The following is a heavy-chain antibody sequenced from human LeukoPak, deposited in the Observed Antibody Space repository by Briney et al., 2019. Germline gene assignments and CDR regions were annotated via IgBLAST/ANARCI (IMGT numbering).Heavy chain of an antibody. D-gene: IGHD1-26*01. CDR3: AREMREPRATSWFDP. V-gene: IGHV3-30*01. Sequence: GGSLRLSCAASGFTFSSYAMHWVRQAPGKGLEWVAVISYDGSNKYYADSVKGRFTISRDNSKNTLYLQMNSLRAEDTAVYYCAREMREPRATSWFDPWGQGTLVSVSS. J-gene: IGHJ5*02. CDR1: GFTFSSYA. CDR2: ISYDGSNK.